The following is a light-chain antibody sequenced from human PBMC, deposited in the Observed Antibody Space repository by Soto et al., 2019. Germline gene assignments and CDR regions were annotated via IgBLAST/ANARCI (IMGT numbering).Light chain of an antibody. CDR2: KAS. J-gene: IGKJ1*01. Sequence: DVQRTQSPSTLSGSIGDRVTIACWASQTISSWLAWYQQKPGKAPKLLIYKASTLKSGVPSRFSGSGSGTEFTLTISSLQPDDFATYYCQHYNSYPEAFGQGTKVDIK. CDR1: QTISSW. V-gene: IGKV1-5*03. CDR3: QHYNSYPEA.